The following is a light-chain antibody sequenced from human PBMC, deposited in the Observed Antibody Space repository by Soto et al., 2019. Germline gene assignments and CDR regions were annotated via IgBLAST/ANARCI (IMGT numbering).Light chain of an antibody. CDR1: QSLSKTY. Sequence: EIVVTQSPGTLSLSPGERATLSCRASQSLSKTYLAWYQKKPGQAPRLLIDGASSRATGTPDRFSGSGSGTDFTLTISRLEPEDFAVYYCQQYVSPPWTFGQGTKVDIK. V-gene: IGKV3-20*01. CDR3: QQYVSPPWT. CDR2: GAS. J-gene: IGKJ1*01.